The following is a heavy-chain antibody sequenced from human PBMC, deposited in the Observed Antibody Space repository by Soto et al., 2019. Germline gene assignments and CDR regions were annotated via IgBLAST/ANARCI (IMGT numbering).Heavy chain of an antibody. Sequence: ESGGGLVQPGGSLRLSCAASGFTFSSNWMSWVRQAPGKGLEWVANIKQDGSETYYVDPVKGRFTISRDNAKNSLYLQMSSLRAEDTAVYYCARWGYTSGWYYYDYWGQGTLVTVSS. CDR2: IKQDGSET. CDR3: ARWGYTSGWYYYDY. D-gene: IGHD6-19*01. CDR1: GFTFSSNW. J-gene: IGHJ4*02. V-gene: IGHV3-7*01.